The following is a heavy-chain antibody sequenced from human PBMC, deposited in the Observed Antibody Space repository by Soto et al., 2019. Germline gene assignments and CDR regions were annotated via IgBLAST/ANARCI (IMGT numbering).Heavy chain of an antibody. V-gene: IGHV4-31*03. Sequence: SATLSLTCTVSGGSISSGGYYWSWIRQHPGKGLEWIGYIYYSGSTYYNPSLKSRVTISVDTSKNQFSLKLSSVTAADTAVYYCARDFRSYGDYLSPWFDPWGQGTLVTVSS. D-gene: IGHD4-17*01. J-gene: IGHJ5*02. CDR3: ARDFRSYGDYLSPWFDP. CDR1: GGSISSGGYY. CDR2: IYYSGST.